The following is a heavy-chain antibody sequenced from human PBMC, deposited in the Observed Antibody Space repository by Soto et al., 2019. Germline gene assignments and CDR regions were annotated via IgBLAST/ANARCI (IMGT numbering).Heavy chain of an antibody. CDR2: IYYSGST. Sequence: SETLSLTCTVSGGSISSGDYYWSWIRQPPGKGLEWIGYIYYSGSTYYNPSLKSRVTISVDTSKNQFPLKLSSVTAADTAVYYCARDHYDSSGYQSFDYWGQGTLVTVSS. V-gene: IGHV4-30-4*01. D-gene: IGHD3-22*01. CDR1: GGSISSGDYY. CDR3: ARDHYDSSGYQSFDY. J-gene: IGHJ4*02.